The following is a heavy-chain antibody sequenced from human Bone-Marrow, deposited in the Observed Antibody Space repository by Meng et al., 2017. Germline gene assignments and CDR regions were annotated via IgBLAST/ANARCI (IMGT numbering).Heavy chain of an antibody. CDR2: MSSSGNTI. Sequence: GESLKISCAASGFTFSSYEMNWVRQAPGKGLEWVSYMSSSGNTIYYADSVKGRFTISRDNAKNSLYLQMNSLRAEDTAVYYCARVGDGYNYAHWYFDLWGHGTLVTVSS. V-gene: IGHV3-48*03. D-gene: IGHD5-24*01. CDR1: GFTFSSYE. CDR3: ARVGDGYNYAHWYFDL. J-gene: IGHJ2*01.